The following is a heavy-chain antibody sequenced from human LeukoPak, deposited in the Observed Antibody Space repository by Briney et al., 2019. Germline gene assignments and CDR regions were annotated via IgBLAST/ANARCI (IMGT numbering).Heavy chain of an antibody. V-gene: IGHV3-74*01. CDR1: GFPFSSYW. D-gene: IGHD6-19*01. CDR2: INSDGSST. CDR3: ARDDSSGWWGADAFDI. J-gene: IGHJ3*02. Sequence: GSLHLSCAASGFPFSSYWMHWVRPAPGKGVVWVSRINSDGSSTSYADSVKGRFTISRDNAKNTLYLQMNSLRAEDTAVYYCARDDSSGWWGADAFDIWGQGTMVTVSS.